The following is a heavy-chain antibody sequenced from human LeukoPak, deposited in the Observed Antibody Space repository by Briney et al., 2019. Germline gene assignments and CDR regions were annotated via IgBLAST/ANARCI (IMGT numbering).Heavy chain of an antibody. CDR1: GYTFTSYY. D-gene: IGHD3-22*01. CDR3: ARDQGSLTMIMAYFQH. J-gene: IGHJ1*01. Sequence: ASVKVSCKASGYTFTSYYMHWVRQAPGQGLEWMGIINPSGGSTTYAQKFQGRVTMTRDTSTSTVYMELSSLRSEDTAVYYCARDQGSLTMIMAYFQHWGQGTLVTVSS. CDR2: INPSGGST. V-gene: IGHV1-46*01.